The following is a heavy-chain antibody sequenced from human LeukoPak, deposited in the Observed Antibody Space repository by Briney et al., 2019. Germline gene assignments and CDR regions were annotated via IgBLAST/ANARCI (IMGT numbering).Heavy chain of an antibody. CDR1: GYTFTSYY. Sequence: ASVKVSCKASGYTFTSYYMHWVQQAPGQGLDWMEIINPSGGSTSYAQKFQGRVTMTRDTSTSTVYMELSSLRSEDTAVYYCARDGSRYEAEPLYYFDYWGQGTLVTVSS. CDR2: INPSGGST. D-gene: IGHD3-9*01. J-gene: IGHJ4*02. CDR3: ARDGSRYEAEPLYYFDY. V-gene: IGHV1-46*01.